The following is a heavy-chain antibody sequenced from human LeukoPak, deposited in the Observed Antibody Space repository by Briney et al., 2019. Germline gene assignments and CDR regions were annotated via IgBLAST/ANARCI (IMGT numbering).Heavy chain of an antibody. CDR1: GGSIKSYY. CDR3: ARRDDY. J-gene: IGHJ4*02. Sequence: SETLSLTCTVSGGSIKSYYWSWIRQSPGKGLEWIGYIYYSGSTNYNPSLKSRVTISVDTSKNQFSLKLTSVTAADTAVYYCARRDDYWGQGTLVTVSS. CDR2: IYYSGST. V-gene: IGHV4-59*12.